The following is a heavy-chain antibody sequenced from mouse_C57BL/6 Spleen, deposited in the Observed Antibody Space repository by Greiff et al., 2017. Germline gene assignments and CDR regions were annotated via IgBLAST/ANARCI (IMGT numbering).Heavy chain of an antibody. J-gene: IGHJ4*01. V-gene: IGHV1-52*01. CDR1: GYTFTSYW. CDR3: ARRGRYAMDY. Sequence: QVQLQQPGAELVRPGSSVKLSCKASGYTFTSYWMHWVKQRPIQGLEWIGNIDPSDSETHYNQKFKDKATLTVDKSSSTAYMQLSSLTSEDSAVYYCARRGRYAMDYWGQGTSVTVSS. CDR2: IDPSDSET. D-gene: IGHD3-3*01.